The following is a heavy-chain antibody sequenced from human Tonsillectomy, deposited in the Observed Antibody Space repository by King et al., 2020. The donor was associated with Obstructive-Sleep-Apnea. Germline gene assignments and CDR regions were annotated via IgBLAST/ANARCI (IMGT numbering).Heavy chain of an antibody. D-gene: IGHD6-19*01. V-gene: IGHV4-30-4*01. CDR2: IYYSGRT. Sequence: QLQESGPGLVKPSQTLSLTCTVSGGSIRSGVYYLRWIRQAPGKGLEWIGYIYYSGRTFYNASLKSRVTISVDIPKNECSMKLSSVTAADTAVYYCARGISVADDYGMDVWGQGTTVTVSS. CDR1: GGSIRSGVYY. CDR3: ARGISVADDYGMDV. J-gene: IGHJ6*02.